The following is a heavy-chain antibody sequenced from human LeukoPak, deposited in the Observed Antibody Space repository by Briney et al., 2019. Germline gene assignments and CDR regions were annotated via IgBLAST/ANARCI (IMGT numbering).Heavy chain of an antibody. CDR1: GGSFSGYY. J-gene: IGHJ5*02. CDR2: INHSGST. CDR3: ARRAYDSSGPGWFDP. Sequence: PSETLSLTCAGYGGSFSGYYWSWIRQPPGKGLEGIGEINHSGSTNYNPSLKSRVTISVDTSKNQFSLKLSSVTAADTDVYYCARRAYDSSGPGWFDPWGQGTLVTVSS. D-gene: IGHD3-22*01. V-gene: IGHV4-34*01.